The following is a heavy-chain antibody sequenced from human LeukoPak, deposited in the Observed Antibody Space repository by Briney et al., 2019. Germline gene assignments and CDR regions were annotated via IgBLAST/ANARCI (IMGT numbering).Heavy chain of an antibody. CDR2: IYPGGSDT. Sequence: GESLKISCKGSGYSFTSYWIGWVRQMPGKGLEWMGIIYPGGSDTRYSPSFQGQVTISADKSISTAYLQWSSLKASDTAMYYCARVGLAAASAFDIWGQGTMVTVSS. J-gene: IGHJ3*02. CDR1: GYSFTSYW. V-gene: IGHV5-51*01. D-gene: IGHD6-13*01. CDR3: ARVGLAAASAFDI.